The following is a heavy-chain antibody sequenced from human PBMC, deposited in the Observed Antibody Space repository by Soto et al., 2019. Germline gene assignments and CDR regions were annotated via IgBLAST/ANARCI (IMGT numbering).Heavy chain of an antibody. CDR2: INPNSGGT. Sequence: QVQLVQSGAEVKKPGASVKVSCKASGYTFTGYYMHWVRQAPGQGLEWMGWINPNSGGTNYAQTFQGRDTMTRDTSISTAYMELSRLRSDDTAVYYCARGQYNWNRAGGWFDPWGQGTLVTVSS. CDR3: ARGQYNWNRAGGWFDP. CDR1: GYTFTGYY. D-gene: IGHD1-20*01. J-gene: IGHJ5*02. V-gene: IGHV1-2*02.